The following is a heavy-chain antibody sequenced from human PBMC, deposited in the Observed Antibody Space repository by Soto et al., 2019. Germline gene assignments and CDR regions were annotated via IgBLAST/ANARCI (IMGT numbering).Heavy chain of an antibody. Sequence: QVQLQQWGAGLLKPSETLSLTCAVYGGSFSGYYWSWIRQPPGKGLEWIGEINHSGSTNYNPSLKRRVTLSVDTSTNQFSLKLSSVTAADTAVYYCARGGVVVVAAIEYWGQGTLVTVSS. V-gene: IGHV4-34*01. CDR1: GGSFSGYY. D-gene: IGHD2-15*01. J-gene: IGHJ4*02. CDR2: INHSGST. CDR3: ARGGVVVVAAIEY.